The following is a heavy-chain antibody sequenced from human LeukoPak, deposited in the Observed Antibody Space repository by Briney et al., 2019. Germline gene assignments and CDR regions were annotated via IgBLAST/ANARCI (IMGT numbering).Heavy chain of an antibody. CDR1: GYSFTSYW. CDR2: IDPSDSYT. D-gene: IGHD2-2*01. J-gene: IGHJ4*02. V-gene: IGHV5-10-1*01. CDR3: ARRCSSSSCPFEY. Sequence: GESLQISCKGSGYSFTSYWIGWVRQMPGKGLEWMGRIDPSDSYTNYSPSFQGHVTISADKSISTAYLQWSSLKASDTAMYYCARRCSSSSCPFEYWGQGTLVTVSS.